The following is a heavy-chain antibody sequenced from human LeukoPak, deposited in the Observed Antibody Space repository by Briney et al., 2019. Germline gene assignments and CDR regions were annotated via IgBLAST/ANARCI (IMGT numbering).Heavy chain of an antibody. D-gene: IGHD4-23*01. Sequence: GASVKVSCKASGYTFTGYYIHWVRQAPGQGLEWMGWIYPNTGSTNYAQRSQGRVTMTRDTSISTAYMELSSLRSDDTAVYYCASDLGGNSFDYWGQGTLVTVSS. CDR1: GYTFTGYY. CDR3: ASDLGGNSFDY. V-gene: IGHV1-2*02. J-gene: IGHJ4*02. CDR2: IYPNTGST.